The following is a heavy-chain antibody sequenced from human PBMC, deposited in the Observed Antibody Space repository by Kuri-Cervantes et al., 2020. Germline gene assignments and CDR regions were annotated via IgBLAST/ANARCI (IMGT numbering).Heavy chain of an antibody. D-gene: IGHD4-11*01. J-gene: IGHJ6*03. CDR2: IIPIFGTA. V-gene: IGHV1-69*13. Sequence: SVKVSCKASGGTFSSYAISWVRQAPGQGLEWMGGIIPIFGTANYAQKFQSRVTITADESTSTAYMELSSLRSEDTAVYYCARDWSGVTTDYYYYMDVWGKGTTVTVSS. CDR3: ARDWSGVTTDYYYYMDV. CDR1: GGTFSSYA.